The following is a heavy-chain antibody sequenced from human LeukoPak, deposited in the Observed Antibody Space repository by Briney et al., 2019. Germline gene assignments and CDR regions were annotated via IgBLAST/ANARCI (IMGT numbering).Heavy chain of an antibody. V-gene: IGHV1-2*02. CDR3: ARAARWLVPDDAFDI. CDR1: GYTFTGYY. CDR2: INPNSGGT. D-gene: IGHD6-19*01. Sequence: ASVKVSCKASGYTFTGYYMHWVRQAPGQGLEWMGWINPNSGGTNYAQKFQGRVTMTRDTSISTAYMELSRLRSDDTAVYYCARAARWLVPDDAFDIWGQGTMVTVTS. J-gene: IGHJ3*02.